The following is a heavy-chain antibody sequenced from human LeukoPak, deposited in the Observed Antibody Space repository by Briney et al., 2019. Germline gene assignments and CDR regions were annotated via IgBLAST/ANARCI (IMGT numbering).Heavy chain of an antibody. CDR2: INHSGST. CDR1: GGSFSGYY. V-gene: IGHV4-34*01. D-gene: IGHD3-9*01. CDR3: ARHRSTTDYVILTGYLDY. J-gene: IGHJ4*02. Sequence: SETLSLTCAIYGGSFSGYYWSWIRQPPGKGLEWIGEINHSGSTNYNPSLKSRVTISVDTSKNQFSLKLSSVTAADTAVYYCARHRSTTDYVILTGYLDYWGQGTLVTVSS.